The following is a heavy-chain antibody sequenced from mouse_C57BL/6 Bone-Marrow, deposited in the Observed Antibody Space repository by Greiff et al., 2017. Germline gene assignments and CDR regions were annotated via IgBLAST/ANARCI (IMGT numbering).Heavy chain of an antibody. CDR1: GYTFTSYW. CDR3: AGDETGSGVDY. CDR2: IAPSDSYT. Sequence: QVQLQQPGAELVRPGTSVKLSCKASGYTFTSYWMHWVKQRPGQGLEWIGVIAPSDSYTNYNQKFKGKATLTVDTSSSTAYRQLSSLSSEDSAVYNCAGDETGSGVDYGGQGTTLTVSS. D-gene: IGHD4-1*01. J-gene: IGHJ2*01. V-gene: IGHV1-59*01.